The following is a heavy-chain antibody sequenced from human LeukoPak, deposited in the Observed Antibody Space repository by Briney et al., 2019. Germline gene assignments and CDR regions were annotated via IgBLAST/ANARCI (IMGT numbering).Heavy chain of an antibody. V-gene: IGHV4-39*07. CDR1: GDSISRSSDY. D-gene: IGHD2-15*01. Sequence: WETLSLTCTVSGDSISRSSDYWGWLRQPPGKGPEWIGSVYYIGSTFYNPSLKSRLTISIDTSKNQFSLKLRSVTAADTAVYYCARGPTSRGVAFDYWGQGTLVTVSS. CDR2: VYYIGST. CDR3: ARGPTSRGVAFDY. J-gene: IGHJ4*02.